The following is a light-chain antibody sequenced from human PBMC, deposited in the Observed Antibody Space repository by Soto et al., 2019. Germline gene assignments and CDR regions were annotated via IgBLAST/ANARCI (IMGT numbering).Light chain of an antibody. J-gene: IGLJ1*01. Sequence: QSVLTQPPSVPGAPGQTVTISCTGSSSNIGAGYDVHWYQQLPGTAPKLLIYGNKNRPPGVPDRFSGSRSDTSASLAITGLQADDEADYYCQSYDTGLSGSRVFGSGTKVTVL. CDR1: SSNIGAGYD. CDR2: GNK. CDR3: QSYDTGLSGSRV. V-gene: IGLV1-40*01.